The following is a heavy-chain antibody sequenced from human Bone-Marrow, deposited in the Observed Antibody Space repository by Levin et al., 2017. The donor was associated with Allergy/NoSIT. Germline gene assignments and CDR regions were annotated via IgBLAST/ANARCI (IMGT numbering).Heavy chain of an antibody. CDR3: TTEYRGGLGAERTYCTSTSCY. CDR1: GFTFSDAW. J-gene: IGHJ4*02. V-gene: IGHV3-15*01. CDR2: IRSKTDGGTA. D-gene: IGHD2/OR15-2a*01. Sequence: AGGSLRLSCAASGFTFSDAWMTWVRQAPGKGLEWVGGIRSKTDGGTAHYAAPVRGRFTISRDDSENTLYLQMNSLKTEDTAVYYCTTEYRGGLGAERTYCTSTSCYWGQGTLVTVSS.